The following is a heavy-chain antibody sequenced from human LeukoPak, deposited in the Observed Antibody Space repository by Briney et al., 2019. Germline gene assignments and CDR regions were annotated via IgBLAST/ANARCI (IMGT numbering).Heavy chain of an antibody. D-gene: IGHD3-16*01. CDR2: ISGSGGST. Sequence: QTGGSLRLSCAASGFTFSSYAMSWVRQAPGKGLEWVSGISGSGGSTYYADSVKGRFTISRDNSKNTLYLQMNSLRAEDTAVYYCAKDSEVIIMMSVYFDYWGQGTLVTVSS. CDR3: AKDSEVIIMMSVYFDY. V-gene: IGHV3-23*01. J-gene: IGHJ4*02. CDR1: GFTFSSYA.